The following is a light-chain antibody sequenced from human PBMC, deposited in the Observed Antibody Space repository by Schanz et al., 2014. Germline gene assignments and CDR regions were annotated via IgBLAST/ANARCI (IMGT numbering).Light chain of an antibody. V-gene: IGKV3-20*01. CDR1: QSVWSDH. CDR3: QQYSSMPIT. CDR2: GAS. J-gene: IGKJ4*01. Sequence: EIVLTQSPGTLSLSPGERATLSCRASQSVWSDHLAWYQQKPGQAPRLLIYGASTRASGIPDRFSGSGSGTDFTLTISRLESEDFAVYYCQQYSSMPITFGGGTKVEIK.